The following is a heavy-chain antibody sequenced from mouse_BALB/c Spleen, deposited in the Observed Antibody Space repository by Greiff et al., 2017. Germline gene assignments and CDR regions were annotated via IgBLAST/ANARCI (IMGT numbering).Heavy chain of an antibody. CDR1: GYTFTSYW. Sequence: LQQPGSELVRPGASVKLSCKASGYTFTSYWMHWVKQRPGQGLEWIGNIYPGSGSTNYDEKFKSKATLTVDTSSSTAYMQLSSLTSEDSAVYYCTRGGGYVIDAMDYWGQGTSVTVSS. V-gene: IGHV1S22*01. CDR2: IYPGSGST. D-gene: IGHD2-14*01. J-gene: IGHJ4*01. CDR3: TRGGGYVIDAMDY.